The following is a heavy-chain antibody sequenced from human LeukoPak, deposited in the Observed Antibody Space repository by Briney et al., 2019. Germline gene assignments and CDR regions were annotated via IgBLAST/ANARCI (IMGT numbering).Heavy chain of an antibody. CDR1: GYTFTGYF. CDR2: INPNSGGT. D-gene: IGHD6-19*01. V-gene: IGHV1-2*02. CDR3: ARDLPPGIAVAGPGPSFDY. J-gene: IGHJ4*02. Sequence: GASVKVSCKASGYTFTGYFMHWVRQAPGQGLEWMGWINPNSGGTNYAQKFQGRVTMTRDTSISTAYMELSRLRSDDTAVYYCARDLPPGIAVAGPGPSFDYWGQGTLVTVSS.